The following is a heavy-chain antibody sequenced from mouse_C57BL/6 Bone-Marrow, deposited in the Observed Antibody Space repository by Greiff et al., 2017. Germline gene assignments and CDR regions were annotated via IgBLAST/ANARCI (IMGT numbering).Heavy chain of an antibody. V-gene: IGHV1-42*01. CDR1: GYSFTGYY. CDR2: INPSTGGT. CDR3: ARRWVYDEDWYFDV. Sequence: EVKLMESGPELVKPGASVKISCKASGYSFTGYYMNWVKQSPEKSLEWIGEINPSTGGTTYNQKFKAKATLTVDKSSSTAYMQLKSLTSEDSAVYYCARRWVYDEDWYFDVWGTGTTVTVSS. J-gene: IGHJ1*03. D-gene: IGHD2-12*01.